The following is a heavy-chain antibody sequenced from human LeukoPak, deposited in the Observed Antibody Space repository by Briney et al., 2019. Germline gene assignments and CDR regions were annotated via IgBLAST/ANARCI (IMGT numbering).Heavy chain of an antibody. CDR3: ARGWYGYYFDY. V-gene: IGHV3-7*04. Sequence: GGSLRLSCAASGFTFSSYWMSWVRQAPGKGLEWVANIKQDGSEKYYVDSVKGRFTISRDNAKNSLYLQMNSLGAEDTAVYYCARGWYGYYFDYWGQGTLVTVSS. J-gene: IGHJ4*02. D-gene: IGHD6-13*01. CDR1: GFTFSSYW. CDR2: IKQDGSEK.